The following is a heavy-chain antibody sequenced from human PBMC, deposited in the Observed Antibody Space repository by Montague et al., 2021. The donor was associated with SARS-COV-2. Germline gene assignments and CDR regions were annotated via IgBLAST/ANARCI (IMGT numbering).Heavy chain of an antibody. CDR3: AREGYYDSSGYPLSY. CDR2: ISSRGSTI. D-gene: IGHD3-22*01. J-gene: IGHJ4*02. Sequence: SLRLSCAAPGFTFSSYEMNWVRQAPGKELEWVSYISSRGSTIYYADSVKGRFTISRDNAKNSLYLQMNSPRAEDTAVYYCAREGYYDSSGYPLSYWGQGTLVTVSS. CDR1: GFTFSSYE. V-gene: IGHV3-48*03.